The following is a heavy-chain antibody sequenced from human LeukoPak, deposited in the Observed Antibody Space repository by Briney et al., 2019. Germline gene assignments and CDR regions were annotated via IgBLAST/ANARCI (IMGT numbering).Heavy chain of an antibody. CDR3: ARLDEDFYYDGSGFYF. V-gene: IGHV5-51*01. Sequence: GXXLKISCRGSGYRFTNYRIAWVRQMPGKGLEGMGIIYPGDSEMTYSPSFQGQVTISVDKSINTAYLEWSSLRTSDTAMYYCARLDEDFYYDGSGFYFWGQGTLVTVSS. CDR2: IYPGDSEM. CDR1: GYRFTNYR. D-gene: IGHD3-22*01. J-gene: IGHJ1*01.